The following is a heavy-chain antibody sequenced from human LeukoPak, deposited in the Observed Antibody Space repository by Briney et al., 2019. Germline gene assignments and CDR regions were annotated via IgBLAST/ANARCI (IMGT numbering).Heavy chain of an antibody. CDR2: ISSDGSST. V-gene: IGHV3-74*01. J-gene: IGHJ5*02. D-gene: IGHD2-2*01. CDR3: ARGGRCSSTSCSAGDP. CDR1: GFTFSNYW. Sequence: GGSLRLSCAASGFTFSNYWMHWVRQAPGRGLVWVSRISSDGSSTSYADSVKGRFTISRDNAKNTLYLQMNSLRAEDTAVYYCARGGRCSSTSCSAGDPWGQGTLVTVSS.